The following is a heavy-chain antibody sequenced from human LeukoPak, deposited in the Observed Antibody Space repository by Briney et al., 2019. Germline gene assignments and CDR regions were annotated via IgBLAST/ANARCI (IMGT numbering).Heavy chain of an antibody. Sequence: PSETLSLTCAVYGGSSSGYYWSWIRQPPGKGLEWIGEINHSGSTNYNPSLKSRVTISVDTSKNQFSLKLSSVTAADTAVYYCARPKQWLVRAYFDYWGQGTLVTVSS. CDR3: ARPKQWLVRAYFDY. V-gene: IGHV4-34*01. CDR1: GGSSSGYY. J-gene: IGHJ4*02. D-gene: IGHD6-19*01. CDR2: INHSGST.